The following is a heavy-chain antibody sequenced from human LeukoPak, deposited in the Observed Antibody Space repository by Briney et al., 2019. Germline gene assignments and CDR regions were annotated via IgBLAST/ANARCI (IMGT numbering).Heavy chain of an antibody. CDR3: TGTYYDFWSGINWFDP. CDR2: IRSKAYGGTT. CDR1: GFTFGDYA. V-gene: IGHV3-49*04. Sequence: PGRSLRLSCTASGFTFGDYAMSWVRQAPGKGLGWVGFIRSKAYGGTTEYAASVKGRFAISRDDSKSIAYLQMNSLKTEDTAVYYCTGTYYDFWSGINWFDPWGQGTLVTVSS. J-gene: IGHJ5*02. D-gene: IGHD3-3*01.